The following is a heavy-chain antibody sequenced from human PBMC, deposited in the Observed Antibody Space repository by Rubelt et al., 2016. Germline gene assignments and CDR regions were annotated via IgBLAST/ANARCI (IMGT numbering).Heavy chain of an antibody. Sequence: QIQLVQSGAEVKKPGASVKVSCKASGYTFTDYYIHWVRQAPGQGLEWMGIICTRGGTINYAQQFHGRVTMTTETSTRTGYMQLSSLRSEDTAVYECAGGHPPDAWGQGTLVTVSS. CDR2: ICTRGGTI. J-gene: IGHJ4*02. CDR1: GYTFTDYY. CDR3: AGGHPPDA. V-gene: IGHV1-46*01.